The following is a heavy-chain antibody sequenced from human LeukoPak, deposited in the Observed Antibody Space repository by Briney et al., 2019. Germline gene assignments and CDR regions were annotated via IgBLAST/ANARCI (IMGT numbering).Heavy chain of an antibody. CDR2: ISAYNGNT. V-gene: IGHV1-18*01. Sequence: RASVKVSCKASGYTFTSYGISWVRQAPGQGLEWMGWISAYNGNTNYAQKLQGRVTMTTDISTSTAYMELRSLRSDDTAVYYCARDSYSGYDLPADYWGQGTLVTVSS. CDR3: ARDSYSGYDLPADY. D-gene: IGHD5-12*01. CDR1: GYTFTSYG. J-gene: IGHJ4*02.